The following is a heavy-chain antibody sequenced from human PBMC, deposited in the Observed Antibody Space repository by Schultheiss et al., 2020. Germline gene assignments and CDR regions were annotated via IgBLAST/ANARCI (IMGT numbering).Heavy chain of an antibody. D-gene: IGHD4-23*01. CDR3: ARGPHGGNFDY. J-gene: IGHJ4*02. CDR2: ISAYNGNT. Sequence: ASVKVSCKASGYTFTSYGISWVRQAPGQGLEWMGWISAYNGNTNYAQKLQGRVTMTRDTSTSTVYMELSSLRSEDTAVYYCARGPHGGNFDYWGQGTLVTVAS. V-gene: IGHV1-18*04. CDR1: GYTFTSYG.